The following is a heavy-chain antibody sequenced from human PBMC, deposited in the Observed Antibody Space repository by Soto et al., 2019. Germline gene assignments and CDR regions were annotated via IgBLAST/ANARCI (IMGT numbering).Heavy chain of an antibody. V-gene: IGHV4-59*04. J-gene: IGHJ4*02. D-gene: IGHD6-13*01. Sequence: PSETLSLTCTVSGGSISSYYWSWIRQPPGKGLEWIGYIYHSGSTYYNPSLKSRVTISVDRSKNQFSLKLCSVTAADTPVYYCTTYLAASRTHFAYWGQGTLVTVSS. CDR2: IYHSGST. CDR1: GGSISSYY. CDR3: TTYLAASRTHFAY.